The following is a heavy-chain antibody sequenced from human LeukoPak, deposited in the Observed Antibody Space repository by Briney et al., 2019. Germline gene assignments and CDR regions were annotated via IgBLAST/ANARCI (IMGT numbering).Heavy chain of an antibody. V-gene: IGHV1-18*01. CDR3: ARDQQLVLSAFDI. CDR1: GYTFINYG. Sequence: GASVKVSCKASGYTFINYGISWVRQAPGQGLEWMAWISPYIGDAKYAHNLQGRVTMTTDTSTSTAYMELRSLRSDDTAVYYCARDQQLVLSAFDIWGQGTMVTVSS. CDR2: ISPYIGDA. J-gene: IGHJ3*02. D-gene: IGHD6-13*01.